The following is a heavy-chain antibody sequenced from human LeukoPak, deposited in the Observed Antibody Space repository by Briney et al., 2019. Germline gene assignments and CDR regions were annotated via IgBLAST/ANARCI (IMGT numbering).Heavy chain of an antibody. J-gene: IGHJ5*02. D-gene: IGHD6-13*01. V-gene: IGHV4-4*07. Sequence: PSETLSLTCTVSDGSISSSYWSWIRQPAGKGLEWIGRIYTSGNTNYNPSLKSRDTMSVDTSKNQFSLKLNFVTAADTAMYYCARDLGFAAAGTVAFDPWGQGTLVIVSS. CDR2: IYTSGNT. CDR1: DGSISSSY. CDR3: ARDLGFAAAGTVAFDP.